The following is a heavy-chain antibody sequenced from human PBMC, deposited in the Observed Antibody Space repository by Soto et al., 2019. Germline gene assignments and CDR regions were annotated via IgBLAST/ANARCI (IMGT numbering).Heavy chain of an antibody. CDR1: GGSVSSGSFY. CDR3: AASTPPATNYYYAMDV. Sequence: SETLSLTCTVSGGSVSSGSFYWSWIRRPPGKGLEWIGYFYDSGSTNYNPSLRSRVTMSVDTSKNQFSLKLSSVTAADTAVYYCAASTPPATNYYYAMDVWGQGTTVTVSS. V-gene: IGHV4-61*01. J-gene: IGHJ6*02. D-gene: IGHD5-12*01. CDR2: FYDSGST.